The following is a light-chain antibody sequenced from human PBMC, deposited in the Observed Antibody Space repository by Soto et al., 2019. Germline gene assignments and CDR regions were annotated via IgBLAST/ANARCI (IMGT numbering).Light chain of an antibody. V-gene: IGKV3-20*01. CDR3: HQYGGSPRT. CDR1: QSVSSSY. Sequence: EIVLTQSPGTLSLSPGERATLSCRASQSVSSSYLAWYQQKPGQAPRLLIYGASSRATGIPDRFGGSGSGTDFTLTISRLEPEDFAVYYCHQYGGSPRTLGQGTKVEIK. CDR2: GAS. J-gene: IGKJ1*01.